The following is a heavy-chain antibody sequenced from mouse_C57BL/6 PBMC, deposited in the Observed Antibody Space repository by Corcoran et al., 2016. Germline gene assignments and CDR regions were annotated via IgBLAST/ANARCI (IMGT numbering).Heavy chain of an antibody. Sequence: QIQLVQSGPELKKPGETVKISCKASGYTFTTYGMSWVKQAPGKGLKWMGWINTYSGVPTYADDFKGRFAFSLETSASTAYLQINNLKNEDTATHFCARKGGTWFAYWGQGTLVTVSA. CDR1: GYTFTTYG. V-gene: IGHV9-3*01. CDR3: ARKGGTWFAY. CDR2: INTYSGVP. D-gene: IGHD1-1*02. J-gene: IGHJ3*01.